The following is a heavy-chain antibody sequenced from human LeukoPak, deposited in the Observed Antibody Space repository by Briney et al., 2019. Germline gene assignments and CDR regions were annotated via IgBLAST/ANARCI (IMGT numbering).Heavy chain of an antibody. CDR2: IYPGDSDI. CDR3: ARGLMASISGGVVYFDF. V-gene: IGHV5-51*01. Sequence: GESLKISCKGSGYTFTNYWIGWVRQMPGKGLEWMGTIYPGDSDIRYSPSFQGQVTISADKSISTAYLQWSSLKASDTAMYFCARGLMASISGGVVYFDFWGQGTLVTVSS. D-gene: IGHD5-24*01. CDR1: GYTFTNYW. J-gene: IGHJ4*02.